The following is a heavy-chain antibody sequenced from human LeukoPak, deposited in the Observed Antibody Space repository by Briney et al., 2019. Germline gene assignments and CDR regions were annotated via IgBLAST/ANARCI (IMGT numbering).Heavy chain of an antibody. D-gene: IGHD3-16*01. Sequence: SETLSLTCTVSGYSISSGYYWGWIRQPPGKGLEWIGSIYHSGSTYYNPSLKSRVTISVDTSKNQFSLKLSSVTAADTAVYYCARVSAYVWRAQRGAFDIWGQGTMVTVSS. CDR3: ARVSAYVWRAQRGAFDI. CDR1: GYSISSGYY. V-gene: IGHV4-38-2*02. CDR2: IYHSGST. J-gene: IGHJ3*02.